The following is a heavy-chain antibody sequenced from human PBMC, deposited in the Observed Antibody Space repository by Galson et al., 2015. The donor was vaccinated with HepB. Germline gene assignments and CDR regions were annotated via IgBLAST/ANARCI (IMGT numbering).Heavy chain of an antibody. CDR2: IYYSGST. D-gene: IGHD3-22*01. J-gene: IGHJ6*02. Sequence: ETLSLTCTVSGGSISSSSYYWGWIRQPPGKGLEWIGSIYYSGSTYYNPSLKSRVTISVDTSKNQFSLKLSSVTAADTAVYYCARDRANYDSSGYYYVYYYGMDVWGQGTTVTVSS. V-gene: IGHV4-39*07. CDR3: ARDRANYDSSGYYYVYYYGMDV. CDR1: GGSISSSSYY.